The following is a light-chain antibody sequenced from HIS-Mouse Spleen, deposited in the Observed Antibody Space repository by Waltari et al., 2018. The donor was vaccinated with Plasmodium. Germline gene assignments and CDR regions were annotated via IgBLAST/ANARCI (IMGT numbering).Light chain of an antibody. CDR1: ALPFKL. J-gene: IGLJ3*02. V-gene: IGLV3-10*01. CDR3: YSTDSSGNHRV. CDR2: EDS. Sequence: SYELTQPPSVSVSPGQTARLTCSGHALPFKLASWSQQKSGQAPVLVIYEDSKRPSGIPERFSGSSSGTMATLTISGAQVEDEADYYCYSTDSSGNHRVFGGGTKLTVL.